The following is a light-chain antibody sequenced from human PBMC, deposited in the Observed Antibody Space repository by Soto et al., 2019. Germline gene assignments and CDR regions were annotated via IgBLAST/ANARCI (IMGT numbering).Light chain of an antibody. CDR2: DAS. V-gene: IGKV1-5*01. CDR1: QGFVTW. J-gene: IGKJ1*01. Sequence: IQIPRSLSTFSDSVGAKVTTPSRPSQGFVTWLPWYQQKPGKAPKLLIYDASSLESGVPSRFSGSGSGTEFTLTISSLQPDDFATYYCQQYNSYSWTFGQGTKVEIK. CDR3: QQYNSYSWT.